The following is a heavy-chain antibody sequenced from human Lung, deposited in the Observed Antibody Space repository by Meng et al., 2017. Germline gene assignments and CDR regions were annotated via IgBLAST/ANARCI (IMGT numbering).Heavy chain of an antibody. Sequence: HVEPQEWGPGLFKPSETLSLTGVVSGGSFSDYYWGWIRQPPGKGLEWIGEINHSGSTNYNPSLESRATISVDTSQNNLSLKLSSVTAADSAVYYCARGPTTMAHDFDYWGQGTLVTVSS. CDR2: INHSGST. CDR1: GGSFSDYY. V-gene: IGHV4-34*01. CDR3: ARGPTTMAHDFDY. D-gene: IGHD4-11*01. J-gene: IGHJ4*02.